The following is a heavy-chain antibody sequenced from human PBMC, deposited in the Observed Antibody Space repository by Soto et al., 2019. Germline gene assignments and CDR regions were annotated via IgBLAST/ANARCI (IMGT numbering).Heavy chain of an antibody. V-gene: IGHV1-69*13. CDR1: GGAFSSYA. CDR2: IIPIFGTA. CDR3: ASWYYYDSSGYNNWFDP. D-gene: IGHD3-22*01. J-gene: IGHJ5*02. Sequence: SVKVSCKDSGGAFSSYASSWVRQAPGQGLEWMGGIIPIFGTANYAQKFQGRVTITADESTSTAYMELSSLRSEYTAVYYCASWYYYDSSGYNNWFDPWSQGTLVTVS.